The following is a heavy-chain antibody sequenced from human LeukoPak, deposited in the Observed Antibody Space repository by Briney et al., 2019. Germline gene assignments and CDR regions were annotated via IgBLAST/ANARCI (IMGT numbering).Heavy chain of an antibody. Sequence: WGALRLSRTASGFTLSRYGRNWVRQAPGEGLEWVSGISGSGGTTYYADSVKGRFTISRDNSKNSLSLQVSSLRAEDTAVYYCAKTNGYYSDWGQGTLVTVSS. CDR1: GFTLSRYG. V-gene: IGHV3-23*01. CDR3: AKTNGYYSD. J-gene: IGHJ4*02. D-gene: IGHD3-22*01. CDR2: ISGSGGTT.